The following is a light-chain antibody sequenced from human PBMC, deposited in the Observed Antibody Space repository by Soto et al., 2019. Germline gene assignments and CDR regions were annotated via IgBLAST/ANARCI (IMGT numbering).Light chain of an antibody. J-gene: IGKJ1*01. Sequence: DIQMTQSPSTLSASVGDRVTITCRASQNIERWLAWYQQKPGKAPKLLLYDVSSLESGVPSRFSGSGSGTEFSHTINGLQPDDSATYFCQQLKSSTWTFGQGTKV. CDR3: QQLKSSTWT. CDR1: QNIERW. V-gene: IGKV1-5*01. CDR2: DVS.